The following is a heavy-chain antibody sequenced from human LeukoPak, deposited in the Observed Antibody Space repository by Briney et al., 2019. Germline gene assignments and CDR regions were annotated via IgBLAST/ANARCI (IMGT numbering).Heavy chain of an antibody. J-gene: IGHJ5*02. CDR1: GYTFTGYY. V-gene: IGHV1-2*02. D-gene: IGHD6-13*01. CDR3: ARDGYMCEMGYFDP. CDR2: INTSSGGT. Sequence: GASVKVSCKASGYTFTGYYMHWVRQAPGQGPEWMGWINTSSGGTKYAQKFQGRVTMTRDTAISTAYMDLSGLRYDDTAVYYCARDGYMCEMGYFDPWGQGTLVTVSS.